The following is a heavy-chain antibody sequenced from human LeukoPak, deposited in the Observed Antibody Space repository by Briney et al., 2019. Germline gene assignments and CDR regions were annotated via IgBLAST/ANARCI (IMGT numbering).Heavy chain of an antibody. V-gene: IGHV5-51*01. Sequence: GESLKISCKGSGYNFTDYWIGWVRQMPGKGLEWMGIIYPGYSDTRYSPSFQGQVTISVDKSLNTAYLQWTSLKASDSAMYYCARRLYYYESSGYFLGWFDPWGQGTLVTVSS. D-gene: IGHD3-22*01. CDR2: IYPGYSDT. J-gene: IGHJ5*02. CDR3: ARRLYYYESSGYFLGWFDP. CDR1: GYNFTDYW.